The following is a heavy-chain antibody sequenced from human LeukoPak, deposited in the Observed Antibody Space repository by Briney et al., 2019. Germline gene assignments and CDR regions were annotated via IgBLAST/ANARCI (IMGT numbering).Heavy chain of an antibody. CDR2: ISWNSGSI. Sequence: GGSLRLSCAASGFTFDDYAMHWVRQAPGKGLEWVSGISWNSGSIGYADSVKGRFTNSRDNAKNSLYLQMNSLRAEDTALYYCAKSAIQGGNYFDYWGQGTLVTVSS. CDR1: GFTFDDYA. CDR3: AKSAIQGGNYFDY. V-gene: IGHV3-9*01. D-gene: IGHD2-2*01. J-gene: IGHJ4*02.